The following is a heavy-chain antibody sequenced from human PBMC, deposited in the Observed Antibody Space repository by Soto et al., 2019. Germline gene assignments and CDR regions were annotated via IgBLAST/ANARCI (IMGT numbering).Heavy chain of an antibody. D-gene: IGHD3-22*01. CDR1: GFSFSGST. V-gene: IGHV3-73*02. Sequence: EVQMVESGGGLVQPGGSLKLSCAASGFSFSGSTMHWVRQASGKGLEWVGHITSKPDNYATVYAASVKGRFTISRDDLTNTAFLQMNSLKSEDTAVYYCTRSYENNAYYCDHWGQGTLVTVSS. J-gene: IGHJ4*02. CDR3: TRSYENNAYYCDH. CDR2: ITSKPDNYAT.